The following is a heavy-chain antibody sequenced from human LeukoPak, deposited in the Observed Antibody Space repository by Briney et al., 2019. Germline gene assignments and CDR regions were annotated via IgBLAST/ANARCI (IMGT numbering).Heavy chain of an antibody. CDR3: AFLADYYGMDV. CDR1: GYSFTSYW. CDR2: IYPGDSDT. Sequence: GESLKISCRGSGYSFTSYWIGWVRQMPGKGLEGMGIIYPGDSDTRYSPSFQGQVPISADKSISTAYLQWSSLKASDPAIYFCAFLADYYGMDVWGQGATVTVSS. V-gene: IGHV5-51*01. J-gene: IGHJ6*01.